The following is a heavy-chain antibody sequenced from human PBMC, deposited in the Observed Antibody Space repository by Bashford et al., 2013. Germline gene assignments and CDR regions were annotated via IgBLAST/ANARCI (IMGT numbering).Heavy chain of an antibody. CDR3: ARERTGYGFDY. CDR2: IYYSGST. V-gene: IGHV4-59*01. D-gene: IGHD4-17*01. CDR1: VAPSVVTT. J-gene: IGHJ4*02. Sequence: SETLSLTCTVSVAPSVVTTGAGSGSPHGKGLEWIGYIYYSGSTNYNPSLKSRVTISVDTSKNQFSLKLSSVTAADTAVYYCARERTGYGFDYWGPGNPGHRLL.